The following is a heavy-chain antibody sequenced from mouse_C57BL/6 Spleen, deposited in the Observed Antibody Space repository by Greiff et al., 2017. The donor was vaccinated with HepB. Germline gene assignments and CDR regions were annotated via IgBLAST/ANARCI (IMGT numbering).Heavy chain of an antibody. D-gene: IGHD2-3*01. Sequence: VQLQESGAELVKPGASVKMSCKASGYTFTSYWITWVKQRPGQGLEWIGDIYPGSGSTNYNEKFKSKATLTVDTSSSTAYMQLSSLTSEDSAVYYCARHDGYYGYWGQGTTLTVSS. V-gene: IGHV1-55*01. CDR2: IYPGSGST. CDR1: GYTFTSYW. CDR3: ARHDGYYGY. J-gene: IGHJ2*01.